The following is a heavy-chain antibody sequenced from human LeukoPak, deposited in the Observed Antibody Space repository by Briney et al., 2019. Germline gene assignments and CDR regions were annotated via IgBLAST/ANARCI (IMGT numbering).Heavy chain of an antibody. D-gene: IGHD4-17*01. Sequence: PSEGLSATCAVHGGSFSGYYWSWIRQPPGRGLGWSGEINHSGSTNYNPSLKSRVPISLEPSKNQFSLKLSSVTAADPALYYCASRDYGDYHWFDPWGQGTLVTVSS. V-gene: IGHV4-34*01. CDR2: INHSGST. CDR1: GGSFSGYY. CDR3: ASRDYGDYHWFDP. J-gene: IGHJ5*02.